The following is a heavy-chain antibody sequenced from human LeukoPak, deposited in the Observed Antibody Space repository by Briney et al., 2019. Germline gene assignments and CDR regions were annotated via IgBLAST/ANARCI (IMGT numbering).Heavy chain of an antibody. V-gene: IGHV4-39*02. CDR1: GGSISSSIYY. J-gene: IGHJ4*02. CDR2: IHYSGVT. D-gene: IGHD4-17*01. CDR3: VTGRGDGDYRPDN. Sequence: SETLSLTCTVSGGSISSSIYYWGWIRQPPGKGLEWIGSIHYSGVTYYNPSLKGRVTIYVDTSRNHFSLTLRSVTAADTSVYYCVTGRGDGDYRPDNWGQGTLVTVSS.